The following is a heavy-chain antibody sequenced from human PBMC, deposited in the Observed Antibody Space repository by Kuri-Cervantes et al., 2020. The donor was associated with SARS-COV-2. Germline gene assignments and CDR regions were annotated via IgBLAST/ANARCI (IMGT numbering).Heavy chain of an antibody. V-gene: IGHV4-39*07. D-gene: IGHD2-2*01. CDR3: ARETIVVVPAAPYYYYYGMDV. CDR2: IYYSGST. Sequence: SETLSLTCTVSGGSISSTSYYWDWIRQPPGKGLEWIGSIYYSGSTYYNPSLKSRVTISVDTSKNQFSLKLSSVTAADTAVYYCARETIVVVPAAPYYYYYGMDVWGQGTTVTVSS. J-gene: IGHJ6*02. CDR1: GGSISSTSYY.